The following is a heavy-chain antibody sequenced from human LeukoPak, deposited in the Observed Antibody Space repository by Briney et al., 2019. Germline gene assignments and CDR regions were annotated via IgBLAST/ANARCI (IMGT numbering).Heavy chain of an antibody. V-gene: IGHV4-39*07. Sequence: SETLSLTCTVSGGSISSSSYYWGWIRQPPGKGLEWIGSIYYSGSTYYNPSLKSRVTISVDTSKNQFSLKLSSVTAADTAVYHCARKGTESVTIFGVVIPRPNWFDPWGQGTLVTVSS. J-gene: IGHJ5*02. CDR2: IYYSGST. CDR1: GGSISSSSYY. CDR3: ARKGTESVTIFGVVIPRPNWFDP. D-gene: IGHD3-3*01.